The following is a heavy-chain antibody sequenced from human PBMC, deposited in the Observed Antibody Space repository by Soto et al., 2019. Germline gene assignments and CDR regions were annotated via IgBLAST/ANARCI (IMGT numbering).Heavy chain of an antibody. CDR2: IYHSGSA. Sequence: SETLSLTCDVSGYSISGGFYWGWIRQPPGKGLEWIANIYHSGSAYYTPSLKTRVTTSVDTSKNQISLRLNSVTAADTAVYFCARVRIFDYWFEPWGQGIPVTVSS. D-gene: IGHD3-3*01. CDR3: ARVRIFDYWFEP. CDR1: GYSISGGFY. V-gene: IGHV4-38-2*01. J-gene: IGHJ5*02.